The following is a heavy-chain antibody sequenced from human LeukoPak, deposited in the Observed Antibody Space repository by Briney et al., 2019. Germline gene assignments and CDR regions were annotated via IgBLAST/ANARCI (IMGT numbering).Heavy chain of an antibody. CDR1: GGSISSYY. CDR2: LSKSGNT. CDR3: ARARYVNSFYAFDI. Sequence: PSETLSLTCTVSGGSISSYYWSWIRLPPGKGLEWIGYLSKSGNTNYSPSLKSRVTIFGDTSKNQFFLKLSSVIAADTAVYYCARARYVNSFYAFDIWGQGTLVTVSS. J-gene: IGHJ3*02. D-gene: IGHD3-9*01. V-gene: IGHV4-59*01.